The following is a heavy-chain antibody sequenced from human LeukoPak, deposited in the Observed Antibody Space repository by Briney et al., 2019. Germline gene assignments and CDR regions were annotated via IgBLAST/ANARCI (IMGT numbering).Heavy chain of an antibody. CDR3: ARGFPSGGSWFDP. D-gene: IGHD3-10*01. J-gene: IGHJ5*01. V-gene: IGHV3-21*01. CDR1: GFAFSTYS. CDR2: ISGSSSHI. Sequence: GGSLRLSCAASGFAFSTYSMNWVRQAPGKGLEWVSSISGSSSHIYYADSVKGRFTISRDNAKNSLYLQMNSLRAEDTAIYYCARGFPSGGSWFDPWGQGTLGTVSS.